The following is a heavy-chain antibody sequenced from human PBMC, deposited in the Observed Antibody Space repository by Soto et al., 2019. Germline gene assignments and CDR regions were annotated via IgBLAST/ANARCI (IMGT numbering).Heavy chain of an antibody. Sequence: GGSMRLSCAASGFTFSSYSMNWVRQAPGKGLEWVSSISSSSSYIYYADSVKGRFTISRDNAKNSLYLQMNSLRAEDTAVYYCAREYRSYSSSWASLDYWGQGTLVTVSS. CDR1: GFTFSSYS. J-gene: IGHJ4*02. D-gene: IGHD6-13*01. V-gene: IGHV3-21*01. CDR2: ISSSSSYI. CDR3: AREYRSYSSSWASLDY.